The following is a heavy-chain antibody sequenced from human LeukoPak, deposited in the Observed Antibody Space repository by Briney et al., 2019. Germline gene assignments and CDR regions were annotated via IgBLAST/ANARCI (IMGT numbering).Heavy chain of an antibody. J-gene: IGHJ6*03. CDR3: ARCGGRGYSYGYPSYYYYMDV. D-gene: IGHD5-18*01. CDR1: GFRFSDYY. Sequence: NPGGSLRLSCAASGFRFSDYYMSWIRQAPGKGLEWVSHISSSGSTIYYADSVKGRFTISRDNAKSSLYLQMNSLRAEDTAVYYCARCGGRGYSYGYPSYYYYMDVWGKGTTVTVSS. V-gene: IGHV3-11*04. CDR2: ISSSGSTI.